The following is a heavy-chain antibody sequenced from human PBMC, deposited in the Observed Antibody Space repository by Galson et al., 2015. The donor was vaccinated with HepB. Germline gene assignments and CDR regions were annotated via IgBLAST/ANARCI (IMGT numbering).Heavy chain of an antibody. CDR1: GFTVSSNH. CDR3: AREVVTEVSTRSFCYGMDV. D-gene: IGHD2-2*01. Sequence: SLRLSCAASGFTVSSNHMSWVRQAPGKGLEWVSLIYSGGSTCYADSVRGRFTISRDNSKNTLYLQMNSLRAEDTAVYYCAREVVTEVSTRSFCYGMDVWGQGTTVTVSS. V-gene: IGHV3-66*02. CDR2: IYSGGST. J-gene: IGHJ6*02.